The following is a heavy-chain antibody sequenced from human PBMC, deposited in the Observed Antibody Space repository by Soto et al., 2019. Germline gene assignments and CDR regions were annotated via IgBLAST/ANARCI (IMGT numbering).Heavy chain of an antibody. V-gene: IGHV4-34*01. CDR1: GGSFSGYY. D-gene: IGHD3-10*01. Sequence: PSETLSLTCAVYGGSFSGYYWSWIRQPPGKGLEWIGEINHSGSTNYNPSLKSRVTISVDTSKNQFSLKLSSVTAADTAVYYCARARDPSAVRGVSGPYYYYYYGMDVWGQGTTVT. CDR2: INHSGST. J-gene: IGHJ6*02. CDR3: ARARDPSAVRGVSGPYYYYYYGMDV.